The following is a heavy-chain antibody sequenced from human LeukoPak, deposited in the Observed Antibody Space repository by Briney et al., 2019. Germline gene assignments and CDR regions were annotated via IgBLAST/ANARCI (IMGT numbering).Heavy chain of an antibody. CDR3: ARGASGRDAFDI. Sequence: SVKVSCKASGGTFSSYAISWVRQAPGQGLEWMGGIIPIFGTANYAQKFQGRVTITADESTSTAYMELSGLRSEDTAVYYCARGASGRDAFDIWGQGTMVTVSS. J-gene: IGHJ3*02. V-gene: IGHV1-69*01. D-gene: IGHD6-25*01. CDR1: GGTFSSYA. CDR2: IIPIFGTA.